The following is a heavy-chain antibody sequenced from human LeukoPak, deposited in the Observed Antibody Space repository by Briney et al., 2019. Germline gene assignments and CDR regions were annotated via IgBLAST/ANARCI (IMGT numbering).Heavy chain of an antibody. CDR2: ISGDGAST. D-gene: IGHD3-10*01. J-gene: IGHJ3*01. CDR3: AKDSYVSGRPLHTFDV. Sequence: PGGSLRLFCAASGFTFAIHAMTWVRQAPGKGLEWVSGISGDGASTHYAESVKGQFTISRDNSQNTLFLQMNSLRVGDTAIYYCAKDSYVSGRPLHTFDVWGQGTMVTVSS. CDR1: GFTFAIHA. V-gene: IGHV3-23*01.